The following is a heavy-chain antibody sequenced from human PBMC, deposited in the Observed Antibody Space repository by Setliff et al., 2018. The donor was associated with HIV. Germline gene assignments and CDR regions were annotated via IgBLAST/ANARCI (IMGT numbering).Heavy chain of an antibody. V-gene: IGHV1-46*01. CDR3: ARGWEGGMDY. CDR1: GYTFTTYS. Sequence: ASVKVSCKASGYTFTTYSIYWVRQAPGQGLEWMGIINPSGGSTWYAQKFQGRVTMTGDTSTNTLYMELSSLRSEDTAVYYCARGWEGGMDYWGQGTLVTVSS. CDR2: INPSGGST. D-gene: IGHD1-26*01. J-gene: IGHJ4*02.